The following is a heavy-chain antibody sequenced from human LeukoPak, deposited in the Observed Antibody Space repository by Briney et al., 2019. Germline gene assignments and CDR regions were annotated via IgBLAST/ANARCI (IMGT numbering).Heavy chain of an antibody. CDR3: ARASQGYGMDV. CDR2: ISSSGSTI. J-gene: IGHJ6*02. Sequence: GGSLRLSCTASGLTFSSYEMNWVRQSPGKGLNWVSYISSSGSTIYYADSVKGRFTISRDNAKNSLYLQMNSLRAEDTAVYYCARASQGYGMDVWGQGTTVTVSS. CDR1: GLTFSSYE. V-gene: IGHV3-48*03.